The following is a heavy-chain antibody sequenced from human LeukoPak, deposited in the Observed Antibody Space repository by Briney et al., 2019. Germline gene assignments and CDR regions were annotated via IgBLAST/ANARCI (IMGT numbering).Heavy chain of an antibody. V-gene: IGHV4-59*01. CDR1: GDSISSYY. J-gene: IGHJ4*02. Sequence: SQTLSLTCTVSGDSISSYYWSWIRQPPAKGLEWIGYIYYSGSTNYNPSLKSRVTISVDTSKNQFSLKVSSVTAADTAVYYCARGSIGGSYDYWGQGTLVTVSS. D-gene: IGHD1-26*01. CDR3: ARGSIGGSYDY. CDR2: IYYSGST.